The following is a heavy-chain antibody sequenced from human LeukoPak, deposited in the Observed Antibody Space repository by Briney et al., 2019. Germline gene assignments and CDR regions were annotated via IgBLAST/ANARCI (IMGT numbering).Heavy chain of an antibody. J-gene: IGHJ3*02. CDR2: IIPIFGTA. V-gene: IGHV1-69*13. D-gene: IGHD5-12*01. Sequence: ASVKVSCKASGGTFSSYAISWVRQAPGQGLEWMGGIIPIFGTANYAQKFQGRVTITADESTSTAYMELSSLRSEDTAVYYCARAPKGYDAFDIWGQGTMVTVSS. CDR1: GGTFSSYA. CDR3: ARAPKGYDAFDI.